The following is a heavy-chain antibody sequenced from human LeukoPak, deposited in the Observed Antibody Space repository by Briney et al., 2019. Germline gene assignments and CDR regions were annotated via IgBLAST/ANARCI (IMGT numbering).Heavy chain of an antibody. CDR3: AGTHPMTTVTT. V-gene: IGHV4-34*01. Sequence: PSETLSLTCAVYGGSFSGYYWSWIRQPPGKGLEWIGEINHSGSTNYNPSLKSRVTISVDTSKNQFSLKLSSVTAADTAVYYCAGTHPMTTVTTWGQGTLVTVSS. CDR1: GGSFSGYY. J-gene: IGHJ5*02. D-gene: IGHD4-17*01. CDR2: INHSGST.